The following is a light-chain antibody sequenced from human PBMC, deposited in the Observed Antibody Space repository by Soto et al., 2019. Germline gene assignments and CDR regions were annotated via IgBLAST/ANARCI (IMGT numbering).Light chain of an antibody. V-gene: IGLV2-14*03. Sequence: SVLTQPASVTGSPGQSITISCTGTSSDVGGYDYVSWYQHHPGKAPKLMIYDVSNRPSGVSNRFSGSKSGNTASLTISGLQAEDEADYYCSSYTSSSLYVFGTGTKVTV. J-gene: IGLJ1*01. CDR2: DVS. CDR3: SSYTSSSLYV. CDR1: SSDVGGYDY.